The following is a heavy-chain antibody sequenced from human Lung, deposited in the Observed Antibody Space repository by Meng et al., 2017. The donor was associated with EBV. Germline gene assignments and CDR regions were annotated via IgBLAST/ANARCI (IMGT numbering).Heavy chain of an antibody. Sequence: QVHLQESGPGLGKPSGTLVLTCFVSGGSISSSNWWSWVRQPPGKGLEWIGEIYDGGNTNYNPSLKSRVTISVDMSKNQFFLKVDSVTAADTAVYYCARGHGSGLYYRSFDFWGQGTLVTVSS. V-gene: IGHV4-4*02. CDR2: IYDGGNT. D-gene: IGHD3-10*01. CDR1: GGSISSSNW. CDR3: ARGHGSGLYYRSFDF. J-gene: IGHJ4*02.